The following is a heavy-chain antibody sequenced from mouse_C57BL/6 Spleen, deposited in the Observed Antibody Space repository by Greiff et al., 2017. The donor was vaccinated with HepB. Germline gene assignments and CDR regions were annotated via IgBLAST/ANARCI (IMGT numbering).Heavy chain of an antibody. V-gene: IGHV1-63*01. D-gene: IGHD1-1*01. CDR3: AKRTTVVPFDY. Sequence: QVQLQQSGAELVRPGTSVKMSCKASGYTFTNYWIGWEKQRPGHGLEWIGDIYPGGGYTNYNEKFKGKATLTADKSSSTAYMQFSSLTSEDSAIYYCAKRTTVVPFDYWGQGTTLTVSS. CDR2: IYPGGGYT. CDR1: GYTFTNYW. J-gene: IGHJ2*01.